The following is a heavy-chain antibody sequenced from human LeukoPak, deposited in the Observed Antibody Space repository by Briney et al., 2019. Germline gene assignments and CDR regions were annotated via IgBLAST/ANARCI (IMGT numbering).Heavy chain of an antibody. J-gene: IGHJ3*02. CDR1: GFTFSRHT. Sequence: GGSLRLSCEASGFTFSRHTMNWVRQAPGNGLEWVLCISGSGTYKYYTDSVKGRFAISRDNAKSSLYLQMHSLRAEDTAVYYCARSDYDSSGLDAFDIWGHGTMVTVSS. CDR3: ARSDYDSSGLDAFDI. D-gene: IGHD3-22*01. V-gene: IGHV3-21*06. CDR2: ISGSGTYK.